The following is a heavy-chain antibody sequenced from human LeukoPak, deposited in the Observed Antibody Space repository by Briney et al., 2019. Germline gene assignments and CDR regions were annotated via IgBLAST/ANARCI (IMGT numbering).Heavy chain of an antibody. Sequence: GGSLRLSCAASGFTFTSYWISWVRQAPGKGLEWLANIKQDVSDKCYIDSVQGRFTISRDNARSSVYRQMSSLRAVNPAVYYCPRASLGYPGGFGPWGQGTLVTVSS. V-gene: IGHV3-7*04. J-gene: IGHJ5*02. CDR1: GFTFTSYW. D-gene: IGHD5-12*01. CDR2: IKQDVSDK. CDR3: PRASLGYPGGFGP.